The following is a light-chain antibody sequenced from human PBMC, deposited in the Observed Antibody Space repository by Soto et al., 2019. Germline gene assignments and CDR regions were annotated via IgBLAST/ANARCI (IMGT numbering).Light chain of an antibody. J-gene: IGLJ1*01. CDR2: YKSDSDK. CDR3: VIWHSSAYV. Sequence: QPVLTQPASLSASPGASASLTCTLRSDINVGAYRIYWYQQKPGSPPQYLLRYKSDSDKKQGSGVPSRFSGSKDASANAGILLISGLQSEDEADSYCVIWHSSAYVFGSGTKLTVL. V-gene: IGLV5-45*01. CDR1: SDINVGAYR.